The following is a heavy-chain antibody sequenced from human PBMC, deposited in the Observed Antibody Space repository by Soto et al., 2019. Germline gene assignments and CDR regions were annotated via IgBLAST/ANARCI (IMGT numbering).Heavy chain of an antibody. D-gene: IGHD6-19*01. Sequence: QVQLVESGGGVVQPGRSLRLSCVASGFTFSSYAMHWVRQAPGKGLEWVAVISYDGSNKYYADSVKGRFTISRDNSKTTYMQMSSLRAEDTAEYDCVRDKSPYSSGCHNRHFDYWGQRSLVTISS. CDR2: ISYDGSNK. V-gene: IGHV3-30-3*01. CDR3: VRDKSPYSSGCHNRHFDY. J-gene: IGHJ4*02. CDR1: GFTFSSYA.